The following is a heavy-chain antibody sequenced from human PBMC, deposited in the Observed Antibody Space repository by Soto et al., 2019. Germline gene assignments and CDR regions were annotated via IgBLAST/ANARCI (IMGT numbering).Heavy chain of an antibody. V-gene: IGHV3-23*01. J-gene: IGHJ4*02. D-gene: IGHD5-18*01. CDR2: ISGSGGRT. CDR1: GFTFSSYA. CDR3: AKDRDTAMVPRSFDY. Sequence: GGSLRLSCAASGFTFSSYAMSWVRQAPGKGLEWVSAISGSGGRTYYADSVKGRFTISRDNSKNTLDLQMNSLRAEDTAVKYCAKDRDTAMVPRSFDYWGQGTLVTVSS.